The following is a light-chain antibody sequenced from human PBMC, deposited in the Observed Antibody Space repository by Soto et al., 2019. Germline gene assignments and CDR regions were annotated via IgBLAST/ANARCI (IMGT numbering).Light chain of an antibody. J-gene: IGKJ1*01. V-gene: IGKV1-5*01. CDR3: QQYNSYTRT. CDR2: DAS. Sequence: DIKVTQSLSTLSASVGDRVTITCRASQSISSWLAWYQQKPGKAPKLLIYDASSLESGVPSRFSGSGSGTEFTLTISSLQPDDFATYYCQQYNSYTRTFGQRTKVAI. CDR1: QSISSW.